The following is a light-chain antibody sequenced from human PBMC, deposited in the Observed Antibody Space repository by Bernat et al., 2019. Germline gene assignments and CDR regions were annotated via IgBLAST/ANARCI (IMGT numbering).Light chain of an antibody. Sequence: DIQMTQSPSSLSASVGDRVTITCQASQDISNYLNWYQQKPGKAPKLLIYDASNLETGVPSRFSGSGSGTDFTFTISSLQPEDIATYYCQQYDNLRLPMYTFGQGTKLEIK. CDR3: QQYDNLRLPMYT. J-gene: IGKJ2*01. CDR2: DAS. CDR1: QDISNY. V-gene: IGKV1-33*01.